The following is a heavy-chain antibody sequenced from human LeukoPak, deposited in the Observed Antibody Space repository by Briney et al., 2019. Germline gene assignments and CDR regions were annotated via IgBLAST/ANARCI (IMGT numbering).Heavy chain of an antibody. D-gene: IGHD4-11*01. CDR3: ARIYSNYVSHYYYYMDV. CDR2: TYYRSKWYN. V-gene: IGHV6-1*01. Sequence: SQTLSLTCAISGDSVSSNSAAWNWIRQSPSRGLEWLGRTYYRSKWYNDYAVSVKSRITINPDTSKNQFSLQLNSVTPEDTAVYYCARIYSNYVSHYYYYMDVWGKGTTVTVSS. J-gene: IGHJ6*03. CDR1: GDSVSSNSAA.